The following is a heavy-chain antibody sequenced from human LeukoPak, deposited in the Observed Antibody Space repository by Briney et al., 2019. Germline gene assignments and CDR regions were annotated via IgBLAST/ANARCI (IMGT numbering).Heavy chain of an antibody. CDR3: IVGAPTPLDY. CDR2: ISYDGSNK. J-gene: IGHJ4*02. D-gene: IGHD1-26*01. CDR1: GFTFSNNW. Sequence: GGSLRLSCAASGFTFSNNWMSWVRQAPGKGLEWVAVISYDGSNKYYADSVKGRFTISRDNSKNTLYLQMNSLRAEDTAVYYCIVGAPTPLDYWGQGTLVTVSS. V-gene: IGHV3-30*03.